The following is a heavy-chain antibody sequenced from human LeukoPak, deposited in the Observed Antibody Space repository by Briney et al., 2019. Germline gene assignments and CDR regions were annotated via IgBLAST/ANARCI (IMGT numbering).Heavy chain of an antibody. CDR3: EKRHGISGTTTRAADY. V-gene: IGHV3-23*01. CDR2: ISSSGATT. CDR1: GFTFSTYT. D-gene: IGHD1-7*01. J-gene: IGHJ4*02. Sequence: PGGSLRLSCAASGFTFSTYTMTWVRQVPGKGLEWVSVISSSGATTYYAESAKGRFTISRDNSKNTVYLQMNSLRAEDTAVYYCEKRHGISGTTTRAADYWGQGTLVTVSS.